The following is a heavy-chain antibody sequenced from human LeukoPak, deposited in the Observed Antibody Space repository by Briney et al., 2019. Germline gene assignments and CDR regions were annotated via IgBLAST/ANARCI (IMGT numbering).Heavy chain of an antibody. D-gene: IGHD6-19*01. V-gene: IGHV3-23*01. J-gene: IGHJ4*02. CDR3: AKPQSDISGWYFDY. CDR2: ISGGGGST. Sequence: GGSLRLSCAASGFTFDDYGMSWVRQAPGKGLEWVSGISGGGGSTYYADSLKGRFTISRDNSKNTLYLQMNSLRAEDTAVYYCAKPQSDISGWYFDYWGQGTLVTVSS. CDR1: GFTFDDYG.